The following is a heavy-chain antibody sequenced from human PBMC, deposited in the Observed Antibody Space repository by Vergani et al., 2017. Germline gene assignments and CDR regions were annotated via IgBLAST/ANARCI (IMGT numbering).Heavy chain of an antibody. Sequence: QVQLVQSGAEVKKPGSSVKVSCKASGFTFSSYAMHWVRQAPGKGLEWVAVISYDGSNKYYADSVKGRFTISRDNSKNTLYLQMNSLRAEDTAVYYCARGSGDSSSWCDYWGQGTLVTVSS. J-gene: IGHJ4*02. CDR2: ISYDGSNK. CDR3: ARGSGDSSSWCDY. D-gene: IGHD6-13*01. CDR1: GFTFSSYA. V-gene: IGHV3-30-3*01.